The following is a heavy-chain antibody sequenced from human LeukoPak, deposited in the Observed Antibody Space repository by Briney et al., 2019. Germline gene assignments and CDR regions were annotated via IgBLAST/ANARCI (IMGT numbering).Heavy chain of an antibody. Sequence: ASVKVSCKASGYTFTSYAMNWVRQAPGQGLEWMGWINTNTGNPTYAQGFTGRFVFSLDTSVSTAYLQISSLKAEDTAVYYCAREYNWNYPPTWGYFDYWGQGTLVTVSS. J-gene: IGHJ4*02. CDR2: INTNTGNP. V-gene: IGHV7-4-1*02. CDR1: GYTFTSYA. CDR3: AREYNWNYPPTWGYFDY. D-gene: IGHD1-7*01.